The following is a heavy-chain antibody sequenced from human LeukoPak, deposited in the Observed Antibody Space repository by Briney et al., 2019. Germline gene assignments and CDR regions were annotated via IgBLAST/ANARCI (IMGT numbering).Heavy chain of an antibody. J-gene: IGHJ5*02. CDR1: GYSISSGHY. CDR2: MFHSGST. V-gene: IGHV4-38-2*02. CDR3: TRGRSLLWFEE. Sequence: PSETLSLTCTVSGYSISSGHYWAWIRQSPEKGLEWIASMFHSGSTYYNPSLKSRVTILVDTSKNQFSLNLNSVTAADTAMYYCTRGRSLLWFEEWGQGTLVTVSS. D-gene: IGHD2-21*01.